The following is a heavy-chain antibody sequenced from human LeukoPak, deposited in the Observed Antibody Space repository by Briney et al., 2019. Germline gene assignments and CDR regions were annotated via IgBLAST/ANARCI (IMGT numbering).Heavy chain of an antibody. D-gene: IGHD3-10*01. CDR1: GFTFSRYT. V-gene: IGHV3-30*02. CDR3: AKDGDDYYGSGSYFDY. CDR2: IRYDGSNS. Sequence: GSLRLSCAASGFTFSRYTMIWVRQAPGKGLEWVTFIRYDGSNSYYVDSVKGRFTTSRDNSKNTLYLQMNSLRAEDTAVYYCAKDGDDYYGSGSYFDYWGRGTLVTVSS. J-gene: IGHJ4*02.